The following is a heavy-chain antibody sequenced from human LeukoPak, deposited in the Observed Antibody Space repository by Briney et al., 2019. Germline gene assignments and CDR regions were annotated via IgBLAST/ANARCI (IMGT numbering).Heavy chain of an antibody. CDR2: TRSKAGGGTA. Sequence: GGSLRLSCAASGFTFSSYGMHWVRQAPGKGLEWVGRTRSKAGGGTADYAASVKDRFTISRDDSKNMVYLQMNSLKTEDTAVYYCWGTAIDANWDYWGQGTLVTVSS. D-gene: IGHD5-18*01. CDR3: WGTAIDANWDY. J-gene: IGHJ4*02. CDR1: GFTFSSYG. V-gene: IGHV3-15*01.